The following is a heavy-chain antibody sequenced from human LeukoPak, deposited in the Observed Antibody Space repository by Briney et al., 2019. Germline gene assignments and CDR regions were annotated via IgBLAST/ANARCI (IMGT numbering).Heavy chain of an antibody. J-gene: IGHJ2*01. V-gene: IGHV1-46*01. CDR3: ARDQTGYYDSSGYPYWYFDL. CDR2: INPSGGST. CDR1: GYTFTSYY. Sequence: AASVKVSCKASGYTFTSYYMHWVRQAPGQGLEWMGIINPSGGSTSYAQKFQGRVTMTRDMSTSTVYMELSSLRSEDTAVYYCARDQTGYYDSSGYPYWYFDLWGRGTLVTVSS. D-gene: IGHD3-22*01.